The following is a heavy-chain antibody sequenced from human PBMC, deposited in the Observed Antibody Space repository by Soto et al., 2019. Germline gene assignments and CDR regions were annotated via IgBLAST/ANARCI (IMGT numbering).Heavy chain of an antibody. V-gene: IGHV1-69*12. D-gene: IGHD4-17*01. CDR2: IIPVFGTA. Sequence: QVQLMQSGAEVKKPGSSVKVSCKASGGSLSNYGISWVRHAPGQGLEWMGGIIPVFGTANYAQKFQGRVTITADESTNIVYMDVTSLRSEDTAVYYCARGDATKIVVTTYYAMDVWGQGTTVTVSS. CDR3: ARGDATKIVVTTYYAMDV. CDR1: GGSLSNYG. J-gene: IGHJ6*02.